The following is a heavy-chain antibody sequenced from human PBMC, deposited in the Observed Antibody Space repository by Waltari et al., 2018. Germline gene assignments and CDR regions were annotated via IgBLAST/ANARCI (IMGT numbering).Heavy chain of an antibody. J-gene: IGHJ6*03. CDR1: GFTFSDYW. Sequence: EVQLVESGGGLVQPGGSLRLSCAASGFTFSDYWMGWVRQAPGKGLQWVANIEPDGSEKNHVDSVKGRFIISRDNAKNSLDLQMNSLRAEDTAVYYCARENGRGWVYDYYMDVWGKGTTVTVSS. CDR2: IEPDGSEK. V-gene: IGHV3-7*01. D-gene: IGHD6-19*01. CDR3: ARENGRGWVYDYYMDV.